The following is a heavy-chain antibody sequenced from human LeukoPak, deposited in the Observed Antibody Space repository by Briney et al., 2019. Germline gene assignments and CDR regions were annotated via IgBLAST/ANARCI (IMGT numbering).Heavy chain of an antibody. J-gene: IGHJ3*02. V-gene: IGHV1-46*01. Sequence: ASVKISCKACGYTFISYYIHWVRQAPGQGLEWMGIINPSGGSTRYAQKFQGRVTMTRDTSTGTIYMELSSLRSEDTAVYFCARDSGTVSDAFDIWGQGTMVTVSS. CDR1: GYTFISYY. CDR2: INPSGGST. CDR3: ARDSGTVSDAFDI. D-gene: IGHD4-11*01.